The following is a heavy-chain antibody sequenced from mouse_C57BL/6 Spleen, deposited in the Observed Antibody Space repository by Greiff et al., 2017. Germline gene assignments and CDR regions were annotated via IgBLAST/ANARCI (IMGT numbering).Heavy chain of an antibody. CDR1: GFSLTSYG. CDR3: ASGVYSRMDY. Sequence: VQLQQSGPGLVAPSQSLSITCTVSGFSLTSYGVDWVRQSPGKGLEWLGVIWGVGSTNYNSALKSILSISKDNSKSQVFLKMNSLQTDDTAMYYCASGVYSRMDYWGQGTSVTVSS. D-gene: IGHD2-12*01. CDR2: IWGVGST. V-gene: IGHV2-6*01. J-gene: IGHJ4*01.